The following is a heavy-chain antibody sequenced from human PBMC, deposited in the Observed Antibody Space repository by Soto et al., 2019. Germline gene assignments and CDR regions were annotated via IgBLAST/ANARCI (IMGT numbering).Heavy chain of an antibody. CDR1: GGSISKYY. J-gene: IGHJ3*02. CDR2: IYYSGST. CDR3: VRRTPGTGYI. D-gene: IGHD2-8*02. Sequence: ASETLSLTCTVSGGSISKYYWSWIRQSPGKGLEWIGYIYYSGSTKYNPSLKSRVTISVDTSKNQFSLKLSSVTAADTAVYYCVRRTPGTGYIWGQGTMVTVSS. V-gene: IGHV4-59*01.